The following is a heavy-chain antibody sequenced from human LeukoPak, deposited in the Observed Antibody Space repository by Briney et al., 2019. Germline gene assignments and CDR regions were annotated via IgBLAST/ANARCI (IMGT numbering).Heavy chain of an antibody. J-gene: IGHJ5*02. CDR2: IKQDGSEK. CDR1: GFTFSSYW. CDR3: ARDRNYDFWSGYTYLGWFDP. D-gene: IGHD3-3*01. Sequence: GGSLRLSCAASGFTFSSYWMSWVRQAPGKGLEWVANIKQDGSEKYYVDSVKGRFTISRDNAKNSLYLQMNSLRAEDTAVYYCARDRNYDFWSGYTYLGWFDPWGQGTLVTVSS. V-gene: IGHV3-7*01.